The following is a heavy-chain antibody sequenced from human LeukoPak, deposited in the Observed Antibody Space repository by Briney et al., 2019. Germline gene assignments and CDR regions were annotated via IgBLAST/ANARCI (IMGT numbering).Heavy chain of an antibody. J-gene: IGHJ3*02. V-gene: IGHV4-61*01. CDR3: AREEMLLDAFDI. CDR2: IYYSGST. Sequence: PSETLSLTCTVSGYSISSSYYWSWIRQPPGKGLEWIGYIYYSGSTNYNPSLKSRVTISVDTSKNQFSLKLSSVTAADTAVYYCAREEMLLDAFDIWGQGTMVTVSS. D-gene: IGHD2-15*01. CDR1: GYSISSSYY.